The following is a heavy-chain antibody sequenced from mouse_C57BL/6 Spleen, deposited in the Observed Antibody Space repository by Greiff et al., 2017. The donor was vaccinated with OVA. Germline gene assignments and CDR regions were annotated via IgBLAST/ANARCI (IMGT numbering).Heavy chain of an antibody. V-gene: IGHV1-39*01. CDR2: INPNYGTT. Sequence: VQLQQSGPELVKPGASVKISCKASGYSFTDYNMNWVKQSNGKSLEWIGVINPNYGTTSYNQKFKGKATLTVDQYSSTAYMQINSLTSEDSAVDDGARVGLTTVVGYLDYWGQGTTLTVSA. D-gene: IGHD1-1*01. CDR1: GYSFTDYN. J-gene: IGHJ2*01. CDR3: ARVGLTTVVGYLDY.